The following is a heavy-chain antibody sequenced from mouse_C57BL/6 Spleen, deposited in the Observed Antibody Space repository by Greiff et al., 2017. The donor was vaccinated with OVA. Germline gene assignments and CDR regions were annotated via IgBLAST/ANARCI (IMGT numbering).Heavy chain of an antibody. CDR2: IHPNSGST. Sequence: QVQLQQPGAELVKPGASVKLSCKASGYTFTSYWMHWVKQRPGQGLEWIGMIHPNSGSTNYNEKFKSKATLTVDKSSSTAYMQLSSLTSEDSAVYYCASGYSNPAWFAYWGQGTLVTVSA. D-gene: IGHD2-5*01. CDR1: GYTFTSYW. J-gene: IGHJ3*01. CDR3: ASGYSNPAWFAY. V-gene: IGHV1-64*01.